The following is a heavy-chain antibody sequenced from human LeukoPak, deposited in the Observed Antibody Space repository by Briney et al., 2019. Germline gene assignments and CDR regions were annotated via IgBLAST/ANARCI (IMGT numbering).Heavy chain of an antibody. V-gene: IGHV1-2*05. J-gene: IGHJ4*02. D-gene: IGHD2-2*01. Sequence: ASVKVSCKASGYTFTAYHMHWVRQAPGQGLEWMGRINPNSGDTNYAQKFQGRVTMTRDTSISTAYMELSRLRSDDTVVYYCARDCCSSTSCLFDYWGQGTLVSVSS. CDR1: GYTFTAYH. CDR2: INPNSGDT. CDR3: ARDCCSSTSCLFDY.